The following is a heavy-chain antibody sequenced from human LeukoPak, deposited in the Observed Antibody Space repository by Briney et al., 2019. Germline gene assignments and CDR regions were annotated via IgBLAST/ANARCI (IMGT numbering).Heavy chain of an antibody. CDR3: AKGDGSFDC. CDR2: ISSSRSYI. Sequence: PGGSLRLSCAASGFTFSIYSMNWVRQAPGKGLEWVSSISSSRSYIYYADSVKGRFTISRDNAKNTVYLQMNSLRAEDTAVYYCAKGDGSFDCWGQGTLVTVSS. V-gene: IGHV3-21*06. D-gene: IGHD3-16*01. CDR1: GFTFSIYS. J-gene: IGHJ4*02.